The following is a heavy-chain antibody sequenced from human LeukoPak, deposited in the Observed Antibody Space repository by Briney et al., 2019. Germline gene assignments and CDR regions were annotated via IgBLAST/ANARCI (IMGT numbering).Heavy chain of an antibody. D-gene: IGHD1-1*01. CDR1: GYTFSSFG. J-gene: IGHJ4*02. CDR2: INGYNGNT. Sequence: PGASVKVSCKASGYTFSSFGIAWVRQAPGQGLEWMGWINGYNGNTNYAQRFQGRVTMTADTSTTTVYLELRNLTSDDTAVYYCARSGRTYQMLRYYFDFWGQGTLVSVSS. V-gene: IGHV1-18*01. CDR3: ARSGRTYQMLRYYFDF.